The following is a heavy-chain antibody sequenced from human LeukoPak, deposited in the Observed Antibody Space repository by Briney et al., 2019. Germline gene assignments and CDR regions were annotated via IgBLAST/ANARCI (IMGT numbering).Heavy chain of an antibody. Sequence: SETLPLTCTVSGGSVSSGSYYWSWIRQPPGKGLEWIGYIYYSGSTNYNPSLKSRVTISVDTSKNQFSLKLSSVTAADTAVYYCARVAGYGDGRYFDYWGQGTLVTVSS. V-gene: IGHV4-61*01. CDR3: ARVAGYGDGRYFDY. CDR1: GGSVSSGSYY. J-gene: IGHJ4*02. CDR2: IYYSGST. D-gene: IGHD4-17*01.